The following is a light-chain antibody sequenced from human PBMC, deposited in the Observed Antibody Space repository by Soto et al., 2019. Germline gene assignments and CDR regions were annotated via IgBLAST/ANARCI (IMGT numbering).Light chain of an antibody. CDR3: QQYAASPLT. CDR1: QSVSSNY. J-gene: IGKJ4*01. CDR2: RAS. V-gene: IGKV3-20*01. Sequence: EIVLTQSSGTLSWSPGERATPSCRASQSVSSNYLAWYQQKSGQAPRLLIYRASTRATGIPDRFSGSGSGTDFSLIISRLEPEDSAVYYCQQYAASPLTFGGGTKLEIK.